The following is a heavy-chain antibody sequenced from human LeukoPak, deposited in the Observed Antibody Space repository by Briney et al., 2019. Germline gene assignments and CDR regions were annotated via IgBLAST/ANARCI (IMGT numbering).Heavy chain of an antibody. CDR1: GFTFDDYA. CDR2: ISWNSGSI. Sequence: GGSLSLSCAASGFTFDDYAMHWVRQAPGKGLEWVSGISWNSGSIGYADSVKGRFTISRDNAKNSLYLQMNSLRAEDTALYYCAKDLRDGGNPGSAFDIWGQGTMVTVSS. J-gene: IGHJ3*02. CDR3: AKDLRDGGNPGSAFDI. V-gene: IGHV3-9*01. D-gene: IGHD2-15*01.